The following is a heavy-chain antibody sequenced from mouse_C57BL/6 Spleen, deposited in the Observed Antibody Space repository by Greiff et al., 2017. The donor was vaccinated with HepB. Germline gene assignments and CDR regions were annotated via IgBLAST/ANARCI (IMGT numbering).Heavy chain of an antibody. J-gene: IGHJ2*01. V-gene: IGHV2-5*01. CDR1: GFSLTSYG. CDR2: IWRGGST. CDR3: AKGGSSGPYYFDY. Sequence: VQRVESGPGLVQPSQSLSITCTVSGFSLTSYGVHWVRQSPGKGLEWLGVIWRGGSTDYNAAFMSRLSITKDNSKSQVFFKMNSLQADDTAIYYCAKGGSSGPYYFDYWGQGTTLTVSS. D-gene: IGHD3-2*02.